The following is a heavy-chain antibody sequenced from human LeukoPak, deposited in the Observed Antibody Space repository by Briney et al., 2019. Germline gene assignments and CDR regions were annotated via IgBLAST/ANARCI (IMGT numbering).Heavy chain of an antibody. J-gene: IGHJ4*02. V-gene: IGHV3-7*03. D-gene: IGHD2-2*01. Sequence: GGSLRLSRAASGFTFSSYWMSWVRQAPGKGLEWVANIKQDGSEKYYVDSVKGRFTISRDNAKNSLYLQMNSLRAEDTAVYYCASAPPYCSSTSCYDYWGQGTLVTVSS. CDR2: IKQDGSEK. CDR3: ASAPPYCSSTSCYDY. CDR1: GFTFSSYW.